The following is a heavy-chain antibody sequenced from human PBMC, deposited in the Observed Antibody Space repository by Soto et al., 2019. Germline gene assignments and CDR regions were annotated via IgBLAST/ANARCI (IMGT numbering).Heavy chain of an antibody. J-gene: IGHJ6*04. D-gene: IGHD5-12*01. CDR1: GGSISSSSYY. CDR3: ARHADIVATRVDV. CDR2: IYYSGST. V-gene: IGHV4-39*01. Sequence: SETLSLTCTVSGGSISSSSYYWGWIRQPPGKGLEWIGGIYYSGSTYYNPSLKSRVTISVDTSKNQFSLKLSSVTAADTAVYYCARHADIVATRVDVWGKGTTVTVSS.